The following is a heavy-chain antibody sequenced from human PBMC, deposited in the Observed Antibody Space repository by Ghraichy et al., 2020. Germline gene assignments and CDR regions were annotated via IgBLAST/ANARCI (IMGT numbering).Heavy chain of an antibody. CDR3: AREGRDYGDYVGNFDY. CDR1: GGTFSSYA. D-gene: IGHD4-17*01. CDR2: IIPIFGTA. V-gene: IGHV1-69*13. J-gene: IGHJ4*02. Sequence: SVKVSCKASGGTFSSYAISWVRQAPGQGLEWMGGIIPIFGTANYAQKFQGRVTITADESTSTAYMELSSLRSEDTAVYYCAREGRDYGDYVGNFDYWGQGTLVTVSS.